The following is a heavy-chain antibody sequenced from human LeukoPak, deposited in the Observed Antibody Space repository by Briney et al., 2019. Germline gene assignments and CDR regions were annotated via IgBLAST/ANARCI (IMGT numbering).Heavy chain of an antibody. J-gene: IGHJ5*01. Sequence: GESLKISCKGSGYSFTSYWIGWVRQMPGKGLEWMGIIYPGDSDTRYSPSFQGQVTISADKSISTAYLQWSSPKASDTAMYYCARQYYYDSSGYYYNWFDPWGQGTLVTVSS. D-gene: IGHD3-22*01. CDR2: IYPGDSDT. CDR3: ARQYYYDSSGYYYNWFDP. CDR1: GYSFTSYW. V-gene: IGHV5-51*01.